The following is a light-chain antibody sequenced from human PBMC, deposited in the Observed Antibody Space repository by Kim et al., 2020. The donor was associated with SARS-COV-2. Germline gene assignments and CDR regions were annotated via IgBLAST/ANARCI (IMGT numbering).Light chain of an antibody. CDR1: SLRSYY. Sequence: VALGQTVRITCQGDSLRSYYASWYQQKPGQAPVLVIYGKNNWPSGIADRFSGSSSGNTASLTITGAQAEDEADYYCNSRDSSGNVVFGGGTQLTVL. J-gene: IGLJ2*01. CDR3: NSRDSSGNVV. CDR2: GKN. V-gene: IGLV3-19*01.